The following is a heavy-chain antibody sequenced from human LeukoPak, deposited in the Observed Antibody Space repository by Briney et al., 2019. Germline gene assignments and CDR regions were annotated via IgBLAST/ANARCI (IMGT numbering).Heavy chain of an antibody. Sequence: PGRSLRLSCAASGFTFSSYAMHWVRQAPGKGLEWVAVISYDGSNKYYADSVKGRFTISRDNSKNTLYLQMNSLGAEDTAVYYCARVDGLRWFGELFPAYWGQGTLVTVSS. CDR3: ARVDGLRWFGELFPAY. CDR2: ISYDGSNK. CDR1: GFTFSSYA. J-gene: IGHJ4*02. D-gene: IGHD3-10*01. V-gene: IGHV3-30-3*01.